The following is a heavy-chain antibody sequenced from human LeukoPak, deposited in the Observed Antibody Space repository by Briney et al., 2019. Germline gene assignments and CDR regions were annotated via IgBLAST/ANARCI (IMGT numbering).Heavy chain of an antibody. CDR3: ARGEGSLFDY. Sequence: SETLSLTCTVSGGSISSGGYYWSWIRQHPGKGLEWIGYIYYSGSTYYNPSLKSRVTISVDTSKNQFSLKLSSVTAADTAVYYCARGEGSLFDYWGQGTLVTVSS. CDR2: IYYSGST. J-gene: IGHJ4*02. V-gene: IGHV4-31*03. CDR1: GGSISSGGYY. D-gene: IGHD1-26*01.